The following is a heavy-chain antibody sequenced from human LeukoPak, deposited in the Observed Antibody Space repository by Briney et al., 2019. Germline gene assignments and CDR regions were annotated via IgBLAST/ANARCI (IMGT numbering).Heavy chain of an antibody. D-gene: IGHD4-17*01. Sequence: ASVKVSCKASGYTFTDYGINWVRQAPGQGLEWMGWISGYNGDTKYAQRLQGRVTMTTDTSMSTAYMELRSLRSDDTAVYYCARKAYGDYAQNDYWGQGTLVTVSS. CDR3: ARKAYGDYAQNDY. CDR2: ISGYNGDT. CDR1: GYTFTDYG. J-gene: IGHJ4*02. V-gene: IGHV1-18*01.